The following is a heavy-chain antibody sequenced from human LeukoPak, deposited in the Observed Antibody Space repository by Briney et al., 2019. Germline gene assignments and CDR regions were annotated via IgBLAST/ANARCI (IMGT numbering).Heavy chain of an antibody. CDR2: IGTAGDT. D-gene: IGHD4-11*01. V-gene: IGHV3-13*01. J-gene: IGHJ4*02. CDR3: ARGATVTAVDY. CDR1: GFTFSSYD. Sequence: GGSLRLFCAASGFTFSSYDMHWVRQATGKGLEWVLDIGTAGDTYYPGSVKCRFTISRENAKNSLYLQMNSLRAGDTAVYYCARGATVTAVDYWGQGTLVTVSS.